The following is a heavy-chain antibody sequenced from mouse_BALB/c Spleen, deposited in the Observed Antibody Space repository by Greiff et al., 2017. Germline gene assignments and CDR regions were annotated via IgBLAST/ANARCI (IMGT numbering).Heavy chain of an antibody. V-gene: IGHV1S126*01. Sequence: QVQLKESGPQLVRPGASVKISCKASGYSFTSYWMHWVKQRPGQGLEWIGMIDPSDSETRLNQKFKDKATLTVDKSSSTAYMQLSSPTSEDSAVYYCAREAYGYDSWGQGTSVTVSS. CDR2: IDPSDSET. J-gene: IGHJ4*01. CDR1: GYSFTSYW. CDR3: AREAYGYDS. D-gene: IGHD2-2*01.